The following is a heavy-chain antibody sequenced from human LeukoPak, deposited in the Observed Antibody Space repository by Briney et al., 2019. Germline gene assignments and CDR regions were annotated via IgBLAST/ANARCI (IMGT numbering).Heavy chain of an antibody. CDR3: AREDPSRVPFDL. Sequence: PSETLSLTCTVSGGSISSYYWSWIRQPPGKGLEWIGYIYYSGSTNYNPSLKSRVTISVDTSKNQFSLKLSSVTAADTAVYYCAREDPSRVPFDLWGRGTLVTVSS. CDR2: IYYSGST. CDR1: GGSISSYY. J-gene: IGHJ2*01. V-gene: IGHV4-59*01.